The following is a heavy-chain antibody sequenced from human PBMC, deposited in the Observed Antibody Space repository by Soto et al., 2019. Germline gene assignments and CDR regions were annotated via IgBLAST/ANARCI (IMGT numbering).Heavy chain of an antibody. CDR3: ATVFDL. Sequence: PGGSLRLSCAASGFTLGSHRIHWVRQPPGKGLEWASRIDTDGGGTSYADSVKGRFTISTDNAKNTVYLQMNGLRAEDTAVYYCATVFDLWGQGTLVTVSS. CDR2: IDTDGGGT. J-gene: IGHJ5*02. CDR1: GFTLGSHR. V-gene: IGHV3-74*01.